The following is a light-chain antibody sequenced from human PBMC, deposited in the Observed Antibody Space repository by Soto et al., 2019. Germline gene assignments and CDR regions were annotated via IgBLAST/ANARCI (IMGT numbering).Light chain of an antibody. CDR2: AAS. V-gene: IGKV1-9*01. Sequence: DIQLTQSPSFLSASVGDRVNITCRASQDIDSLLAWYQQKPGRAPNLLIYAASTLQSGVPPRFSGSGSGTEFTLTISSLQPEDFATYYCQQLDTYPRTFGQGTKVDIK. J-gene: IGKJ1*01. CDR3: QQLDTYPRT. CDR1: QDIDSL.